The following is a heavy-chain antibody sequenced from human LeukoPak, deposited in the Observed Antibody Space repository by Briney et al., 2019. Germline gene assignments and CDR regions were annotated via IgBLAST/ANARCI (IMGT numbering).Heavy chain of an antibody. CDR1: GFTFSSYA. J-gene: IGHJ3*02. CDR2: MSGSGGGT. CDR3: AKDREYSYVYDAFDI. Sequence: PGGSLRLSCAASGFTFSSYAMSWVRQAPGKGLEWVSGMSGSGGGTYYADSVKGRFTISRDNSRNTLYLQMNTLRAEDTAVYYCAKDREYSYVYDAFDIWGQGTLVTVSS. D-gene: IGHD3-16*01. V-gene: IGHV3-23*01.